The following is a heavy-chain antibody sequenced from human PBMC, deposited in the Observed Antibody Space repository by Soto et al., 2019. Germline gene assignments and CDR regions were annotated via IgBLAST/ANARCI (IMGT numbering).Heavy chain of an antibody. J-gene: IGHJ4*02. D-gene: IGHD3-22*01. V-gene: IGHV4-34*01. CDR2: INHSGST. CDR3: ARVRSDSSGYGDY. Sequence: SETLSLTCAVYGGSFSGYYWSWIRHPPGKGLEWIGEINHSGSTNYNPSLKSRVTISVDTSKNQFSLKLSSVTAADTAVYYCARVRSDSSGYGDYWGQGTLVT. CDR1: GGSFSGYY.